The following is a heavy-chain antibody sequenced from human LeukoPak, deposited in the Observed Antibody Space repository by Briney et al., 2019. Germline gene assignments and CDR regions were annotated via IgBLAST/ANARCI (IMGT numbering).Heavy chain of an antibody. CDR1: GFTVSDNY. D-gene: IGHD6-13*01. CDR2: MYSHGDT. J-gene: IGHJ4*02. Sequence: GGSLRLSCAASGFTVSDNYMSWVRQAPGKGLEWVSVMYSHGDTYYADSVKGRFTFSRDISKNTLYLQMNGLRTEDTAMYYCARDAPQVPAAGVLASGGQGTLVTVSS. V-gene: IGHV3-53*01. CDR3: ARDAPQVPAAGVLAS.